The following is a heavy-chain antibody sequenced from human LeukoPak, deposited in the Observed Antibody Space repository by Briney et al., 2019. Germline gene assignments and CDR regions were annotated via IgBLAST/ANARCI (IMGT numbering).Heavy chain of an antibody. CDR2: IYTSGST. CDR1: GGSISSGSYY. CDR3: ARLNRYGDFFDY. J-gene: IGHJ4*02. Sequence: PSQTLSLTCTVSGGSISSGSYYWSWIRQPAGKGLEWIGCIYTSGSTNYNPSLKSRVTISVDTSKNQFSLKLSSVTAADTAVYYCARLNRYGDFFDYWGQGTLVTVSS. D-gene: IGHD4-17*01. V-gene: IGHV4-61*02.